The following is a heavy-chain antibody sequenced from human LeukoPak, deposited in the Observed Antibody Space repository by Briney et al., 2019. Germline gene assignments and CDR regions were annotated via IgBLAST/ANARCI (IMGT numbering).Heavy chain of an antibody. CDR1: GYSFTGHW. V-gene: IGHV5-51*01. D-gene: IGHD3-10*01. CDR3: ARYGKSGTYSHGFDV. Sequence: GGSLQISCEAFGYSFTGHWIGWVRQMPGRGLEFMGTIYPGDSDTRYSPSFEGRVSISVDKSMNTAYLQWSGLKASDTAMYYCARYGKSGTYSHGFDVWGQGTMVSVSS. J-gene: IGHJ3*01. CDR2: IYPGDSDT.